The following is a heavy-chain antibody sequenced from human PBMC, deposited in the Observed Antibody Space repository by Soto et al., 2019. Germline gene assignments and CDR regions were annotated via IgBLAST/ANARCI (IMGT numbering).Heavy chain of an antibody. J-gene: IGHJ5*02. CDR2: IYYSGST. CDR3: ARDPSGIAAEGWFDP. D-gene: IGHD6-13*01. V-gene: IGHV4-31*03. CDR1: GGSIRSGGYY. Sequence: SETLSLTSTVSGGSIRSGGYYWSWIRQHPGKGLEWIGYIYYSGSTYYNPSLKSRVTISVDTSKNQFSLKLSSVTVADTAVYYCARDPSGIAAEGWFDPWGQGTLVTVSS.